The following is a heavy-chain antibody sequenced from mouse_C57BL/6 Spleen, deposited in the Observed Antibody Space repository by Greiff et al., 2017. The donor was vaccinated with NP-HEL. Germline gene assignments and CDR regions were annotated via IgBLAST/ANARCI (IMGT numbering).Heavy chain of an antibody. CDR2: ISSGSSTI. Sequence: EVQLVESGGGLVKPGGSLKLSCAASGFTFSDYGMHWVRQAPEKGLEWVAYISSGSSTIYYADTVKGRFTISRDNAKNTLFLQMTSLRSEDTAMYYCARRMGGYGYAMDYWGQGTSVTVSS. J-gene: IGHJ4*01. CDR3: ARRMGGYGYAMDY. V-gene: IGHV5-17*01. CDR1: GFTFSDYG. D-gene: IGHD2-2*01.